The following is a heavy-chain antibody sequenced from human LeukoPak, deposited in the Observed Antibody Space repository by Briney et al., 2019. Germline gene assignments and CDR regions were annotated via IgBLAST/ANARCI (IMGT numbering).Heavy chain of an antibody. D-gene: IGHD1-20*01. Sequence: SETLSLTCTVSGYSINNGFYWGWIRQPPGQGLEWIGRIYHSERTHYNPSLKSRVNISVDTTKNQFSLKLSSVTAADTAVYYCARVLPITPYFDYWGQGTLVTVSS. CDR3: ARVLPITPYFDY. CDR2: IYHSERT. CDR1: GYSINNGFY. V-gene: IGHV4-38-2*02. J-gene: IGHJ4*02.